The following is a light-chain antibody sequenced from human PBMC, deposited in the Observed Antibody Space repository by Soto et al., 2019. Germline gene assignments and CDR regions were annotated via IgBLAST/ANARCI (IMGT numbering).Light chain of an antibody. CDR1: QSIRSN. CDR3: QQYYSYPLT. Sequence: EIVLTQSPGTLSLSPGERATLSCRASQSIRSNYVAWYQQKPGQGPRLLIYSSSVRAAGIPARFSGSASGTEFTLTISNLQSEDFATYYCQQYYSYPLTFGGGTKVDI. J-gene: IGKJ4*01. CDR2: SSS. V-gene: IGKV3-15*01.